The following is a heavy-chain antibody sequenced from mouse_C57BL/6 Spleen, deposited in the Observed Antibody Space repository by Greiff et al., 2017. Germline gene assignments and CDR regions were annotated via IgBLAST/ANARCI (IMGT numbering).Heavy chain of an antibody. CDR1: GFSLTSYG. CDR3: ARHPYDYDGRGNAMDY. D-gene: IGHD2-4*01. J-gene: IGHJ4*01. V-gene: IGHV2-6-1*01. CDR2: IWSDGST. Sequence: VHLVESGPGLVAPSQSLSITCTVSGFSLTSYGVHWVRQPPGKGLEWLVVIWSDGSTTYNSALKSRLSISKDNSKSQVFLKMNSLQTDDTAMYYCARHPYDYDGRGNAMDYWGQGTSVTVSS.